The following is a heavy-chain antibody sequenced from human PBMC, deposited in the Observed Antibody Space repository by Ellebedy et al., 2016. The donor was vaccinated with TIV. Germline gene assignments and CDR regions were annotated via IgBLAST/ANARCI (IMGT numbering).Heavy chain of an antibody. D-gene: IGHD3-10*01. J-gene: IGHJ3*02. Sequence: MPSETLSLTCTVSGGATSNPYWSWIRQPPGKGLEWIGYVYHSGSTNYNPSLKSRVTISLDTSRNQFSLKVNSLTAADTAVYYCARVGGSGTYNLEALDIWGQGTMVTVSS. CDR1: GGATSNPY. V-gene: IGHV4-59*11. CDR2: VYHSGST. CDR3: ARVGGSGTYNLEALDI.